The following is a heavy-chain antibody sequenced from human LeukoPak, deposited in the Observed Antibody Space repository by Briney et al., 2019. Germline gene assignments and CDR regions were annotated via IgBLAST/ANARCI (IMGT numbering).Heavy chain of an antibody. Sequence: PSETLSLTCTVSGGSISSSSYYWGWIRQPPGKGLEWIGTFYFSGSTSYNPSLKSRVTISVDTSKNQFSLKLSSVTAADTAVYYCARHGTPLRYGSGNYYKGAPFDYWGQGTLVTVSS. V-gene: IGHV4-39*01. CDR3: ARHGTPLRYGSGNYYKGAPFDY. J-gene: IGHJ4*02. D-gene: IGHD3-10*01. CDR2: FYFSGST. CDR1: GGSISSSSYY.